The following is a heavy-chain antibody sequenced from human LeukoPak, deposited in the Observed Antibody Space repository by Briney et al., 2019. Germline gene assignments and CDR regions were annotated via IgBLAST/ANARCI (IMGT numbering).Heavy chain of an antibody. V-gene: IGHV4-4*07. CDR1: GGSISCYY. Sequence: SETPSLTCTVSGGSISCYYWSWIRQPAGKGLEWIGRIYTSGSTNYNPSLKSRVTMSVDTSKNQFSLKLSSVTAADTAVYYSARGGSGSGWFPADYWGQGTLVTVSS. CDR3: ARGGSGSGWFPADY. D-gene: IGHD6-19*01. J-gene: IGHJ4*02. CDR2: IYTSGST.